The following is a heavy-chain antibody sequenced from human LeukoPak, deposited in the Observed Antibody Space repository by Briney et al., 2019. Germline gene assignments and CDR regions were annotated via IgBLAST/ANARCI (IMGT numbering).Heavy chain of an antibody. CDR3: AREGGPTGGAQDY. D-gene: IGHD1-1*01. CDR2: ISAYNGNT. J-gene: IGHJ4*02. CDR1: GYTFTSYA. V-gene: IGHV1-18*01. Sequence: ASVKVSCKASGYTFTSYAISWVRQAPGQGLEGMGWISAYNGNTHYAQKVQDRVTMTTDTSTSTAYMELRSLGSDDTAVYYCAREGGPTGGAQDYWGQGTLVTVSS.